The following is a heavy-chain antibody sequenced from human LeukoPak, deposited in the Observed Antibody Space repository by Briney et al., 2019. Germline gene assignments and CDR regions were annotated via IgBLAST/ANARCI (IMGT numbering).Heavy chain of an antibody. J-gene: IGHJ4*02. CDR2: MNPNSGNT. CDR1: GYTFTSYD. D-gene: IGHD2-15*01. Sequence: ASVKVSCKASGYTFTSYDINWVRQATGQGLEWMGWMNPNSGNTGYAQKFQGRVTMTSNTSTSTPYMELSSLRSEDTAVYYCASDHRRGGSNDYWGQGTRVTVSS. CDR3: ASDHRRGGSNDY. V-gene: IGHV1-8*01.